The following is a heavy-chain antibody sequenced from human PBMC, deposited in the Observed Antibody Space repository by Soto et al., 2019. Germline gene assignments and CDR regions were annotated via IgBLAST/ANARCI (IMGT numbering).Heavy chain of an antibody. CDR3: TTDEADNGNDGDFDY. V-gene: IGHV3-15*01. CDR2: IKNKRTT. Sequence: EVHLVESGGGLVKPGGSLRLSCAASGLPFSKAWMSWVRQAPGKGLEWVGRIKNKRTTDYAAPVRDRFTISRDDSQNMVYLQMDGLKTEDTAVYYCTTDEADNGNDGDFDYWGQGTLVPVSS. CDR1: GLPFSKAW. J-gene: IGHJ4*02. D-gene: IGHD1-1*01.